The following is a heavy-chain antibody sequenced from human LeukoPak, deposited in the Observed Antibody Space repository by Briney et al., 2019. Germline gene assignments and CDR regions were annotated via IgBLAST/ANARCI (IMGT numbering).Heavy chain of an antibody. D-gene: IGHD2-2*03. CDR3: AKNPVGYCSSTSCYLWYFDL. CDR1: VFTFSSYA. Sequence: GGSLRLSCAASVFTFSSYAMSWVRHAPGKGLEWVSAISGSGGSTYYADSVKGRFTISRDNSKNTLYLQMNSLRAEDTAVYYCAKNPVGYCSSTSCYLWYFDLWGRGTLVTVSS. V-gene: IGHV3-23*01. CDR2: ISGSGGST. J-gene: IGHJ2*01.